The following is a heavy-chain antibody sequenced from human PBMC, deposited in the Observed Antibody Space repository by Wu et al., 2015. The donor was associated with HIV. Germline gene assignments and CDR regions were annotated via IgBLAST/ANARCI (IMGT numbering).Heavy chain of an antibody. CDR2: INPLFGTT. J-gene: IGHJ6*02. CDR1: GDGFTSYA. Sequence: QVQLVQLGAEVKKPGSSVKITCKASGDGFTSYAVSWVRQAPRQGLEWMGGINPLFGTTKHAERFQDRVTFTTDESKSTAYMELSSLRSEDTAVYYCARNTDSVATSLYSLGVWGQGTVVTVSS. D-gene: IGHD5-12*01. CDR3: ARNTDSVATSLYSLGV. V-gene: IGHV1-69*05.